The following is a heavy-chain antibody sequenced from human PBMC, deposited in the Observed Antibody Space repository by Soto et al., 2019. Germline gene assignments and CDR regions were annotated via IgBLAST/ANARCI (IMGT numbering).Heavy chain of an antibody. CDR2: IYYSGST. Sequence: QVQLQESGPGLVKPSETLSLTCTVSGGSISSYYWSWIRQPPGKGLEWIGYIYYSGSTNYNPSLKSRVTISVDTSKNQFSLKLSSVTAADTAVYYCARGYYYDSSGYYWSWYFDLWGRGTLVTVSS. CDR1: GGSISSYY. V-gene: IGHV4-59*01. J-gene: IGHJ2*01. D-gene: IGHD3-22*01. CDR3: ARGYYYDSSGYYWSWYFDL.